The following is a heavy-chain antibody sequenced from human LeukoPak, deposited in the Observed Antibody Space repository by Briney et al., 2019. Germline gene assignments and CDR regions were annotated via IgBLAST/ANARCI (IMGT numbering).Heavy chain of an antibody. V-gene: IGHV3-23*01. D-gene: IGHD3-3*01. CDR2: ISVTGGGT. CDR1: GFAFSSHA. CDR3: VKVGDFWIGPICDH. Sequence: PGGSLRLSCVASGFAFSSHAMTWVRQAPGQGLEWVSTISVTGGGTHYAGSVKGRFTIARDNSKNTLYLQLNSLRAEDTARYYCVKVGDFWIGPICDHWGQGAHVTVSS. J-gene: IGHJ4*02.